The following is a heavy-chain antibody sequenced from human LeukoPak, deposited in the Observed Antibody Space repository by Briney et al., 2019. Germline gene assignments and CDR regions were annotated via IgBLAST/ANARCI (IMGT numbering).Heavy chain of an antibody. D-gene: IGHD2-2*01. J-gene: IGHJ4*02. CDR2: INWSGGST. CDR1: GFSFDEHG. CDR3: ARAPITSPFYFDY. V-gene: IGHV3-20*04. Sequence: RPGGSLRLSCTASGFSFDEHGMSWVRQVPGKWLEWVSGINWSGGSTGYAEHLRGRFTISRDNAKNSLYLQMDSLRAEDTALYYCARAPITSPFYFDYWGQGTLVTVSS.